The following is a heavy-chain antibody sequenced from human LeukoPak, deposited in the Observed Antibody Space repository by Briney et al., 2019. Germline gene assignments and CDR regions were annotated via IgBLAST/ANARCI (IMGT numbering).Heavy chain of an antibody. V-gene: IGHV2-70*11. CDR3: ARSSMGAPVDY. Sequence: SAPTMVNPTQTLTLTCTFSGFSLSTSGMCVSWIRQPPGKALERLARIDWDDDKYYSTSLKTRLTISKDTSKNQVVLTMTNIDPVDTASYCGARSSMGAPVDYWGQGTLVTVSS. CDR2: IDWDDDK. J-gene: IGHJ4*02. CDR1: GFSLSTSGMC. D-gene: IGHD3-16*01.